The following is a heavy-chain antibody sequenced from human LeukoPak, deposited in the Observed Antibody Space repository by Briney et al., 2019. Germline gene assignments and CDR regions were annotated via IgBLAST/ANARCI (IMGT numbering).Heavy chain of an antibody. CDR2: INPNTGGT. V-gene: IGHV1-2*02. D-gene: IGHD2/OR15-2a*01. CDR1: GYTFTAYN. J-gene: IGHJ3*02. CDR3: ARDKEAISAPFGDAFDI. Sequence: ASVKVSCKTSGYTFTAYNIHWVRQAPGQGLEWMGWINPNTGGTHSPEKFKGRVTMTRDTAFSTAYMELGRLRSDDTAVYYCARDKEAISAPFGDAFDIWGQGTMVTVSS.